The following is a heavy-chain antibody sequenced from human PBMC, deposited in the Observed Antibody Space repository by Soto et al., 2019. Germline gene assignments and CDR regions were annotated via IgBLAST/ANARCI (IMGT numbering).Heavy chain of an antibody. CDR1: GGSISSYY. Sequence: SGTLSLTCTVCGGSISSYYWSWMRQPPGKGLEWVGYIYYSGGTNYNPSPKSRVTISVDTSKNQFSLKLSVVTAADAAVYYCARHRLYCSGGSCYESWFDPWGQATLVTVSS. CDR2: IYYSGGT. D-gene: IGHD2-15*01. J-gene: IGHJ5*02. V-gene: IGHV4-59*08. CDR3: ARHRLYCSGGSCYESWFDP.